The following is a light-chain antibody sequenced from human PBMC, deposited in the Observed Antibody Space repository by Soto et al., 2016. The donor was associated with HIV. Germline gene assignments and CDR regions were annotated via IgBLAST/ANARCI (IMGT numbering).Light chain of an antibody. J-gene: IGKJ2*01. CDR1: QSLRHSDGNTF. CDR2: KVS. V-gene: IGKV2-30*02. CDR3: MQGTHWPPT. Sequence: DVVMSQPPLSLPVTLGQPAFISCRSSQSLRHSDGNTFLSWFQQRPGQTLRRLIYKVSSRDSGVPDRFSGSGAGTGFHTGNQQVRPKISARYYCMQGTHWPPTFGLGDQAGHQT.